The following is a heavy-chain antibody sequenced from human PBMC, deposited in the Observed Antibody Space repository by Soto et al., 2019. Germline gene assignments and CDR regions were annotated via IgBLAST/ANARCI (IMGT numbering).Heavy chain of an antibody. CDR2: IRSKVNNYAT. J-gene: IGHJ4*02. D-gene: IGHD2-15*01. Sequence: EVQLVESGGGLVQPGGSLKLSCAASGFTFSGSAIHWVRQASGKGLEWVGRIRSKVNNYATAYAASVKGRFTISRDDSTNTAYLEMNSLNTADTAIYYYTAYCSGGSCYLGYYFDYWGQGTLVTVSS. CDR1: GFTFSGSA. CDR3: TAYCSGGSCYLGYYFDY. V-gene: IGHV3-73*02.